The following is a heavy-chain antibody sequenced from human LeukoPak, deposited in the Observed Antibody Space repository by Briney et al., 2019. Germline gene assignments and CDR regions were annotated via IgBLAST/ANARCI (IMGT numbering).Heavy chain of an antibody. J-gene: IGHJ3*02. CDR1: GGSFSDFY. Sequence: PSETLSLTCAVYGGSFSDFYWNWIRQPPGKGLEWIGEINHNGSTNYNPSLKSRVTISVDTSKNQFSLKLSSVTAADTAVYYCARGFVSVTDAFDIWGQGTMVTVSS. D-gene: IGHD2-21*02. CDR3: ARGFVSVTDAFDI. V-gene: IGHV4-34*01. CDR2: INHNGST.